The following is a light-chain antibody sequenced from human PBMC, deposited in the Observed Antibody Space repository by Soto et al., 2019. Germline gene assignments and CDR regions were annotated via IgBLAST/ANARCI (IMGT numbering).Light chain of an antibody. J-gene: IGLJ1*01. CDR3: QSYDSSLSGYV. V-gene: IGLV2-14*01. CDR1: SSDVGAYNY. Sequence: QSALTQPASVSGSPGQSITISCTGTSSDVGAYNYVSWYQHHPGKAPKLMISDVSHRPSGVSNRFSGSKSGNTASLTISGLQAEDEADYYCQSYDSSLSGYVFGTGTKVTVL. CDR2: DVS.